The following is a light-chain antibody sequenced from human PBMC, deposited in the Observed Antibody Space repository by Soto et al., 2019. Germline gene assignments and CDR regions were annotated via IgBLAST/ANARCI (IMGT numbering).Light chain of an antibody. CDR2: EVN. CDR3: SSYAGSNTVV. J-gene: IGLJ2*01. CDR1: SSDVGGYYY. Sequence: QSALTQPPSASGSPGQSVTISCTGTSSDVGGYYYVSWYQQYPGKAPKLMIYEVNKRPSGVPDRFSGSKSGNTASLTVSGLQAEDEADYYCSSYAGSNTVVFGGGTKVTVL. V-gene: IGLV2-8*01.